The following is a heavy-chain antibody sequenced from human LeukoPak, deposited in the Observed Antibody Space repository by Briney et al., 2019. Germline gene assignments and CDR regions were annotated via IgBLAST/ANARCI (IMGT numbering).Heavy chain of an antibody. V-gene: IGHV1-69*04. D-gene: IGHD3-10*01. J-gene: IGHJ5*02. CDR1: GGTFSSYA. Sequence: SVKVSCKASGGTFSSYAISWVQQAPGQGLEWMGRIIPILGIANYAQKFQGRVTITADKSTSTAYMELSSLRSEDTAVYYCASGGELLTNWFDPWGQGTLVTVSS. CDR3: ASGGELLTNWFDP. CDR2: IIPILGIA.